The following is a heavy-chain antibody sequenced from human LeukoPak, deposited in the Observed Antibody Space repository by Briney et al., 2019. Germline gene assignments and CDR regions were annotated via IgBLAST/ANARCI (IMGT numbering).Heavy chain of an antibody. J-gene: IGHJ4*02. CDR2: ISAYNDNT. V-gene: IGHV1-18*01. CDR3: ARVHYDILTGYSYFDY. D-gene: IGHD3-9*01. CDR1: GYTFTSSG. Sequence: WASVKVSCKASGYTFTSSGISWVRQAPGQGLEWMGWISAYNDNTNYAQKLQGRVTMTTDTSTSTAYMELRSLRSDDTAVYYCARVHYDILTGYSYFDYWGQGTLVTVSS.